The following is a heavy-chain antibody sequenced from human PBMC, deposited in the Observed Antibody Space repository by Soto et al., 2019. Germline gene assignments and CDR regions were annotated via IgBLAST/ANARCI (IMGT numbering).Heavy chain of an antibody. CDR3: ARNILTGYASY. J-gene: IGHJ4*02. CDR1: GGSVSSSSYY. CDR2: IYYSGSA. Sequence: PSETLSLTCAVSGGSVSSSSYYRGWIRQPPGKGLEWIGSIYYSGSAYYNPSLKSRVTMSVDTSKNQFSLKLTSVTATDTAVYYCARNILTGYASYWGQGTLVTVSS. D-gene: IGHD3-9*01. V-gene: IGHV4-39*01.